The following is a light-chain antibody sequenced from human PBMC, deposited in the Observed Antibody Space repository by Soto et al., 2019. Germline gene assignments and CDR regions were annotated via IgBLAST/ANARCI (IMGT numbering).Light chain of an antibody. CDR1: QNIYNH. V-gene: IGKV3-11*01. CDR3: QQRSNWIT. CDR2: DAI. J-gene: IGKJ5*01. Sequence: QSPPPLSVSPGGRGPPSFRASQNIYNHMSWFLQKPGQTPRLLIYDAIIRATGIPARFSGSGSGTDFTLTISSLEPEDFAIYYCQQRSNWITFGQGTRLEIK.